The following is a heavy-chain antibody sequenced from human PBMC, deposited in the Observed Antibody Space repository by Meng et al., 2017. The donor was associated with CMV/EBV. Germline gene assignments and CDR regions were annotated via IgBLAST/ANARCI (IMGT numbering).Heavy chain of an antibody. Sequence: FSVANYAVRWFRLARLEGLGWVSSISGSGSTTFYADSLRSRFTLSRDNSKRTMFMQMSTPGDEDTAVYYCAKDGFDRGASYPYYFDSWGQGTLVTVSS. D-gene: IGHD3-22*01. CDR3: AKDGFDRGASYPYYFDS. CDR1: FSVANYA. V-gene: IGHV3-23*01. J-gene: IGHJ4*02. CDR2: ISGSGSTT.